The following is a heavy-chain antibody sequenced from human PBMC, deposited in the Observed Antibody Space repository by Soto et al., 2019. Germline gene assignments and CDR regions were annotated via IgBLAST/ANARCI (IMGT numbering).Heavy chain of an antibody. CDR2: INAGNGNT. D-gene: IGHD4-17*01. V-gene: IGHV1-3*01. CDR3: AKASTVTLFDI. J-gene: IGHJ3*02. Sequence: QVQLVQSGAEVKKPGASVKVSCKASGYTFTNYAIHWVRQAPGQRLEWMGWINAGNGNTKYSQKFQGRVTITRGTSASTADMELSSLRSEDTAVYYCAKASTVTLFDIWGQGTMVTVSS. CDR1: GYTFTNYA.